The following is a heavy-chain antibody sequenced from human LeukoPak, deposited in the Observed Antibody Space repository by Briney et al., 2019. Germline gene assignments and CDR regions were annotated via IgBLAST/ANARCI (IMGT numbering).Heavy chain of an antibody. CDR2: ISGSGGST. J-gene: IGHJ3*02. Sequence: GGSLRLSCAASGFTFSSYAMSWVRQAPGKGLEWVSAISGSGGSTYYADSVKGRFTIPRDNSKNTLYLQMNSLRAEDTAVYYCAKDLASGSYYSRGAPDAFDTWGQGTMVTVSS. V-gene: IGHV3-23*01. D-gene: IGHD1-26*01. CDR1: GFTFSSYA. CDR3: AKDLASGSYYSRGAPDAFDT.